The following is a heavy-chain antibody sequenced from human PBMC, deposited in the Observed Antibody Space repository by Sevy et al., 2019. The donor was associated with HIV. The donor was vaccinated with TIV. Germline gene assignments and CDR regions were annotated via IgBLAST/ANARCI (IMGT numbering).Heavy chain of an antibody. CDR2: IDWEDEK. CDR3: ARILAGGDDSSGYHPHGMDV. Sequence: SGPTLVNPTQTLTLTCTFSGFSLSTSGMCVSWIRQPPGKALEWLALIDWEDEKYYSTSLKTRLTISKDTSKNQVVLTVTNMDFVDTATYYCARILAGGDDSSGYHPHGMDVWGQGTTVTVSS. D-gene: IGHD3-22*01. CDR1: GFSLSTSGMC. V-gene: IGHV2-70*01. J-gene: IGHJ6*02.